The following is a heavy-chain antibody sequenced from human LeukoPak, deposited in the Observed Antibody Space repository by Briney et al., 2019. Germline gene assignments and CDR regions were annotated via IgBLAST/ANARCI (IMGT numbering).Heavy chain of an antibody. Sequence: SETLSLTCTVSGGSISSSSYYWGWIRQPPGKGLEWIGSIYYSGSTYYSPSLKSRVTISVDTSKNQFSLKLSSVTAADTAVYYCARGDVVVPADIRGDYFDYWGQGTLVTVSS. D-gene: IGHD2-2*01. CDR1: GGSISSSSYY. J-gene: IGHJ4*02. CDR3: ARGDVVVPADIRGDYFDY. V-gene: IGHV4-39*01. CDR2: IYYSGST.